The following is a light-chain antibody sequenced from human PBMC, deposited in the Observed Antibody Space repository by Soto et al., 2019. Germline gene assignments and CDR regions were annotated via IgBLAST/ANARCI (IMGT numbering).Light chain of an antibody. J-gene: IGLJ1*01. CDR1: SSDVGAYNY. Sequence: QSVLAQPASVSGSPGQSIAISCTGTSSDVGAYNYVSWYQQHPGKAPKLIVHEVSDRPSGVSDRFSGSKSGNTASLTISGLQAEDDADYFWRSYTCTYTLFFG. V-gene: IGLV2-14*01. CDR2: EVS. CDR3: RSYTCTYTLF.